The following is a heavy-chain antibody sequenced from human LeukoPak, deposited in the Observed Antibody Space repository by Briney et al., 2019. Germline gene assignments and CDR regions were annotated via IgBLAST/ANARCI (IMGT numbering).Heavy chain of an antibody. CDR2: IIPIFGTA. CDR3: ARGRNGPFDY. J-gene: IGHJ4*02. CDR1: GGTFSSYA. Sequence: GASVKVSCKASGGTFSSYAISWVRQAPGQGLEWMGGIIPIFGTANYAQKFQGRVTITTDESTSTAYMELSSLRSEDAAVYYCARGRNGPFDYWGQGTLVTVSS. D-gene: IGHD4-11*01. V-gene: IGHV1-69*05.